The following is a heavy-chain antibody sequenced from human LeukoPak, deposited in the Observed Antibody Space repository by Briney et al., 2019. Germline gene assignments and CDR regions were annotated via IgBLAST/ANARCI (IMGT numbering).Heavy chain of an antibody. D-gene: IGHD3-16*01. Sequence: PGGSLRLSCAASGFTFSSYEMNCVRQAPGKGLEWVSYISSSGSTIYYADSVKGRFTISRDNAKNSLYLQMNSLRAEDTAVYYCARDGANYDVDYWGQGTLVTVSS. CDR3: ARDGANYDVDY. V-gene: IGHV3-48*03. CDR1: GFTFSSYE. CDR2: ISSSGSTI. J-gene: IGHJ4*02.